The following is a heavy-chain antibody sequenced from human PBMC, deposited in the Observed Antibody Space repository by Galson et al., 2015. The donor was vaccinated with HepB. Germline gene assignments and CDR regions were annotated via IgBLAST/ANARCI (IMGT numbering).Heavy chain of an antibody. CDR2: TYYRSKWYN. CDR3: ARDSFYDNTGYPVPRNFGVDV. D-gene: IGHD3-22*01. V-gene: IGHV6-1*01. J-gene: IGHJ6*02. CDR1: GDSASSRTAA. Sequence: CAISGDSASSRTAAWNWIRQSPSRGLEWLGRTYYRSKWYNDYAVSVKSRITINPDTSKNQFSLQLSSVTPDDTAVYYCARDSFYDNTGYPVPRNFGVDVWGQGTTVTVSS.